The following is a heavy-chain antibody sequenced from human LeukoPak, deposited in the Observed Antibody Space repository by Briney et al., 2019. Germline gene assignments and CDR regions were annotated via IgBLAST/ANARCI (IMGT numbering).Heavy chain of an antibody. CDR2: IIPILGIA. CDR1: GGTFSSYA. V-gene: IGHV1-69*04. J-gene: IGHJ6*02. CDR3: AREDVVVPAYYYGMDV. Sequence: SVTVSFKASGGTFSSYAISWVRQAPGQGLEWMGRIIPILGIANYAQKFQGRVTITADKSTSTAYMELSSLRSEDTAVYYCAREDVVVPAYYYGMDVWGQGTTVTVSS. D-gene: IGHD2-2*01.